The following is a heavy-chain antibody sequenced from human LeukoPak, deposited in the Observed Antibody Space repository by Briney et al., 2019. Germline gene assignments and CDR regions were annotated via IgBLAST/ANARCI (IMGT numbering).Heavy chain of an antibody. CDR3: VHRRMYSPFGD. V-gene: IGHV2-5*02. CDR1: GFSLRTSGVG. J-gene: IGHJ4*02. Sequence: SGPKLVNPTQTLTLTCNFSGFSLRTSGVGVGWVRQTTGKALEWLALIYWDDDKRYNSSLKSRLTITKDTSKNQVVLTMTNVDPVDTATYYCVHRRMYSPFGDWGQGALVTVSS. CDR2: IYWDDDK. D-gene: IGHD4-11*01.